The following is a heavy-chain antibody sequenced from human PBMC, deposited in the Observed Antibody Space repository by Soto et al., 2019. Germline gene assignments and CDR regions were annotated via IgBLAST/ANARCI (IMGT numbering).Heavy chain of an antibody. CDR3: AHSQGLGVCNYFGTGLDV. CDR2: IYWDDEK. Sequence: QITLKESGPTLVKPTQTLTLTCTFSGFSLSTYGVGINWIRQPPGKALEWLALIYWDDEKRYSPSLKSRFTITKDTSRNQVVLTMTNIDPVDTATYDCAHSQGLGVCNYFGTGLDVWGQGTTVTVAS. CDR1: GFSLSTYGVG. V-gene: IGHV2-5*02. J-gene: IGHJ6*02. D-gene: IGHD3-10*01.